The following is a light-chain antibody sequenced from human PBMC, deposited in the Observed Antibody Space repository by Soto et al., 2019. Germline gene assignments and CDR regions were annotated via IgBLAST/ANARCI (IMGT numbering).Light chain of an antibody. V-gene: IGKV3-20*01. J-gene: IGKJ1*01. CDR3: HQRQSWPRT. CDR2: GAS. CDR1: QRVSSGY. Sequence: EIVLTQSPGTLSLSPGERATLSCRASQRVSSGYVAWYQQKPGQAPRLLIYGASSRATGIPDRFRASASGTDFTLTISSLEPEDFAVYYCHQRQSWPRTFGQGTKVDIK.